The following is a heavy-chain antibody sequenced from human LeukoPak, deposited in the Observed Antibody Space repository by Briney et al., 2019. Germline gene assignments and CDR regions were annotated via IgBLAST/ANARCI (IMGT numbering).Heavy chain of an antibody. CDR3: ARARRVVPNSGEYYFDY. D-gene: IGHD3-3*01. CDR1: GGTFSSYA. V-gene: IGHV1-69*06. J-gene: IGHJ4*02. Sequence: SVKVSCKASGGTFSSYAIRWVRHAPGQGLEWMGGIIPIFGTANYAQKFQGRVTITADKSTSTAYMELSSLRSEDTAVYYCARARRVVPNSGEYYFDYWGQGTLVTVSS. CDR2: IIPIFGTA.